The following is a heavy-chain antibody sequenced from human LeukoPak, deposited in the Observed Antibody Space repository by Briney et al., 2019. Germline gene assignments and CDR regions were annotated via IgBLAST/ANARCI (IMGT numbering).Heavy chain of an antibody. Sequence: SVKVSCKASGYTFTSYGISWVRQAPGQGLEWMGWISTNTGSPTYAQVFTGRFVFSLDASVSKAYLQSNDLESEEPAVYYCARDWVVADYWGQGTLVTVCS. CDR1: GYTFTSYG. D-gene: IGHD2-2*01. J-gene: IGHJ4*02. CDR3: ARDWVVADY. V-gene: IGHV7-4-1*02. CDR2: ISTNTGSP.